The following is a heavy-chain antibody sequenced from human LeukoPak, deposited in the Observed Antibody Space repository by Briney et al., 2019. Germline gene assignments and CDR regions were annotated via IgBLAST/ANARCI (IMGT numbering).Heavy chain of an antibody. J-gene: IGHJ4*02. CDR1: GGTFTTYA. CDR2: IIPIFVKA. V-gene: IGHV1-69*13. CDR3: ARAGEYCSGGSCYSGVYFDY. D-gene: IGHD2-15*01. Sequence: SLKVSSKASGGTFTTYAVSSGRQAPGQGLEWRGGIIPIFVKADSAQKFQDRVTITADEPTSTAYMELSSLRSEDTALYYCARAGEYCSGGSCYSGVYFDYWGQGTLVTVSS.